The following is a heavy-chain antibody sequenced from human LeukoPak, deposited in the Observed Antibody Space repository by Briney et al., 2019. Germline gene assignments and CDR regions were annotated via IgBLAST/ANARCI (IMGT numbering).Heavy chain of an antibody. V-gene: IGHV3-23*01. Sequence: GGSLRLSCAASGFTFDDYGMTWVRQTPGNGLEWVSSISGGGDNTYYADSVKGRSTISRDNSKNTLYLQMDSLRAEDTAIYYCARSGYTSGTGKFDNWGQGTLVTVSS. CDR3: ARSGYTSGTGKFDN. CDR1: GFTFDDYG. CDR2: ISGGGDNT. J-gene: IGHJ4*02. D-gene: IGHD6-19*01.